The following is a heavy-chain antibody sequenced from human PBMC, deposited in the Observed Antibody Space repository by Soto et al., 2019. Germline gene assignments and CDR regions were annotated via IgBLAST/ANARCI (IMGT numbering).Heavy chain of an antibody. Sequence: PSETLSLTCPVSGGTISSYYWSWIRQPPGKGLEWIGYIYYSGSTNYNPSLKSRVTISVDTSKNQFSLKLSSVTAADTAVYYCARAGSSSWTGGHYYYGMDVWGQGTTVTVSS. V-gene: IGHV4-59*01. J-gene: IGHJ6*02. D-gene: IGHD6-13*01. CDR3: ARAGSSSWTGGHYYYGMDV. CDR2: IYYSGST. CDR1: GGTISSYY.